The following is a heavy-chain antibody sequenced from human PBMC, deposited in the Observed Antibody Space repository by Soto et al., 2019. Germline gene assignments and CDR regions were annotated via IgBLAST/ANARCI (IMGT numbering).Heavy chain of an antibody. CDR3: AKSIIAAGTYHFDN. CDR2: ISGSGSST. Sequence: ESGGGLVQPGGSLRLSCAASGFTFTGYAMSWVRQAPGKGLEWVSGISGSGSSTDYADSVKGRFIISRDSSNNTVYLQMNSLTAEDTAMYYCAKSIIAAGTYHFDNWGQGALVAVSS. V-gene: IGHV3-23*01. CDR1: GFTFTGYA. D-gene: IGHD6-13*01. J-gene: IGHJ4*02.